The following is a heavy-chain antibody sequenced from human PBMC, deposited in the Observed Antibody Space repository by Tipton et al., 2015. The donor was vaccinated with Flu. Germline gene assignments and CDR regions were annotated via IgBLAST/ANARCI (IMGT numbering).Heavy chain of an antibody. CDR1: GGSISGYY. CDR2: IYYSGST. D-gene: IGHD4-23*01. Sequence: TLSLTCTVSGGSISGYYWTWIRQPPGKGLEWIGYIYYSGSTNYNPSLKSRVTISVDTSKNQFSLKLSSVTAADTAVYYCATEYRGGGNRYYFDYWGQGTQVAVSS. CDR3: ATEYRGGGNRYYFDY. J-gene: IGHJ4*02. V-gene: IGHV4-59*01.